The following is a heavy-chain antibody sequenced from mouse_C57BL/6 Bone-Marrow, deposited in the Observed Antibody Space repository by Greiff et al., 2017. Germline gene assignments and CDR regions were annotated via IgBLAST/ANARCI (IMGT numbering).Heavy chain of an antibody. V-gene: IGHV1-62-2*01. CDR1: GYTFTEYT. CDR2: FYPGSGSI. Sequence: QVQLKQSGAELVKPGASVKLSCKASGYTFTEYTIHWVKQRSGQGLEWIGWFYPGSGSIKYNEKFKDKATLTADKSSSTAYMELSRLTSEDSAVYFCARRGAITTVVGGYYFGYWGQGTTLTVSS. CDR3: ARRGAITTVVGGYYFGY. J-gene: IGHJ2*01. D-gene: IGHD1-1*01.